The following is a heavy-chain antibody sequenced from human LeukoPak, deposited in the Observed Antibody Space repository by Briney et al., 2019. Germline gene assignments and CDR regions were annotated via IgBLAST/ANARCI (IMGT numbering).Heavy chain of an antibody. V-gene: IGHV5-51*01. CDR1: GYSFTNYW. D-gene: IGHD1-14*01. Sequence: GESLKISCKGIGYSFTNYWIGWVRQMPGRGMEWMGVIYPGDSRTRYNPSFQGQVTISVDKSTSTAYLQWVSLKASDTAMYYCARRALTNTWSYPWGQGTLVTVSS. J-gene: IGHJ5*02. CDR2: IYPGDSRT. CDR3: ARRALTNTWSYP.